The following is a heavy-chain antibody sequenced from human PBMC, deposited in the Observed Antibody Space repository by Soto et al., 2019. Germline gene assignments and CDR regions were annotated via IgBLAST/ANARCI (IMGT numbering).Heavy chain of an antibody. V-gene: IGHV1-69*02. CDR3: ARVGCSGGSCYSGQSWSYYYGMDV. Sequence: SVKVSCKASGGTFSSYTISWVRQAPGQGLEWMGRIIPILGIANYAQKFQGRVTITADKSTSTAYMELSSLRSEDTAVYYCARVGCSGGSCYSGQSWSYYYGMDVWG. CDR2: IIPILGIA. D-gene: IGHD2-15*01. J-gene: IGHJ6*02. CDR1: GGTFSSYT.